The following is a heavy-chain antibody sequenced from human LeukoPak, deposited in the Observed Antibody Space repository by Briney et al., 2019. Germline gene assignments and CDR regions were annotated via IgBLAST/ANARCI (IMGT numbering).Heavy chain of an antibody. CDR3: ARGQQLDGDDY. CDR1: GGSISSSSYY. J-gene: IGHJ4*02. V-gene: IGHV4-39*07. Sequence: PSETLSLTCTVSGGSISSSSYYWGWIRQPPGKGLEWIGSIYHSGSTYYNPSLKSRVTISVDASKNQFSLKLSSVTAADTAVYYCARGQQLDGDDYWGQGTLVTVSS. D-gene: IGHD6-13*01. CDR2: IYHSGST.